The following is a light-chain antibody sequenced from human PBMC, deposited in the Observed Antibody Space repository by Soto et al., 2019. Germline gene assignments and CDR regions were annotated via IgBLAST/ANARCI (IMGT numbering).Light chain of an antibody. CDR2: QVS. CDR3: SSYASSTAYL. CDR1: SSDVGGYHY. J-gene: IGLJ2*01. Sequence: QSALTQPASVSGSPVQSITISGPGTSSDVGGYHYVSWYQLLPGKAPKLILLQVSIRPSGVSYRFSGSKSGNTASLTISGLQAEDEADYFCSSYASSTAYLFCTGTKVTV. V-gene: IGLV2-14*01.